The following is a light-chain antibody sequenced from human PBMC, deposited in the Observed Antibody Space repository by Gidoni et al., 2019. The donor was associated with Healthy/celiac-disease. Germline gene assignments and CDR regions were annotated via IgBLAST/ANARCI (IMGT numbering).Light chain of an antibody. CDR3: QHYNSYSAT. Sequence: DIQKTKSPSTLSASVGDRVIITCRGSQIISSWLDCYQQKPGAATLLLIYDASCLESGVPSMFSSSGSGTEFPLTISSLQPDDFTTYYCQHYNSYSATFGQGTKVEIK. J-gene: IGKJ1*01. CDR2: DAS. V-gene: IGKV1-5*01. CDR1: QIISSW.